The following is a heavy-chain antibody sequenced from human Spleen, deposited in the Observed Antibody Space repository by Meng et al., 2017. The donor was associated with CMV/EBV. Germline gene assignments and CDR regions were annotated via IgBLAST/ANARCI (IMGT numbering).Heavy chain of an antibody. Sequence: SETLSLTCTVSGGSISTRDYYWSWIRQPPGKGLEWIGYIYYTGSTYYTPSLKSRVTISVDTSKNQFSLKLRSVTAADTAVYYCARVVRGSGTYYKTFDPWGQGNMVTVSS. D-gene: IGHD3-10*01. CDR1: GGSISTRDYY. CDR2: IYYTGST. V-gene: IGHV4-30-4*08. J-gene: IGHJ5*02. CDR3: ARVVRGSGTYYKTFDP.